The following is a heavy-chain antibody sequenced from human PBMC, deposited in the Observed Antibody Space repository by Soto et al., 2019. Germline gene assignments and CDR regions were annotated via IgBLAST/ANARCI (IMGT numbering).Heavy chain of an antibody. V-gene: IGHV1-8*02. CDR2: MNPNNGNT. CDR1: GYTFTGYY. D-gene: IGHD7-27*01. Sequence: ASVKVSCKASGYTFTGYYMHWVRQATGQDFEWMGWMNPNNGNTAYAQKFQGRVTMTRDTSKSTAFMELSSLTSEDTAVYYCARGPRNWGVDYWGQGTLVTVSS. CDR3: ARGPRNWGVDY. J-gene: IGHJ4*02.